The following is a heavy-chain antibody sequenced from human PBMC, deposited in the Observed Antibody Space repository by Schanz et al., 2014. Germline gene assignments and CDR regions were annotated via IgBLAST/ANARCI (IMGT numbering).Heavy chain of an antibody. CDR1: GFTFSTYW. J-gene: IGHJ6*02. CDR3: AKEEVYVDSNGMDV. Sequence: EVQLVESGGCLVQPGGSLRLSCAASGFTFSTYWMSWVRQAPGKGLEWVANIKQDESERSYVDSVKGRFTISRDNAKNSLYLQMNSLRAEDTALYYCAKEEVYVDSNGMDVWGQGTTVTVSS. D-gene: IGHD2-8*01. CDR2: IKQDESER. V-gene: IGHV3-7*03.